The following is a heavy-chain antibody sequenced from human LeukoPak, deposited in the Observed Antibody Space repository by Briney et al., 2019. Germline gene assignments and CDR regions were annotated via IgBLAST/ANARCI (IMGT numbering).Heavy chain of an antibody. CDR3: ARDLGDSSGLDIDDAFDI. J-gene: IGHJ3*02. Sequence: GGSLRLSCAASGFSFSSYAMHWVRQAPGKGLEWVANIKQDGSEKYYVDSVKGRFTISRDNAKNSLYLQMNSLRAEDTAVYYCARDLGDSSGLDIDDAFDIWGQGTMVTVSS. CDR1: GFSFSSYA. V-gene: IGHV3-7*01. CDR2: IKQDGSEK. D-gene: IGHD3-22*01.